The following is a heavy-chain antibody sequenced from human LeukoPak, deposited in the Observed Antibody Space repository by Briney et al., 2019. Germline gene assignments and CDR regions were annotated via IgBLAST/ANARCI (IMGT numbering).Heavy chain of an antibody. CDR2: IVVGSGNT. Sequence: GTSVKVSCKASGFTFTSSAMQWVRQARGQRLEWIGWIVVGSGNTNYAQKFQERVTMTRDTSISTAYMELSRLRSDDTAVYYCARGRTPDYWGQGTLVTVSS. CDR1: GFTFTSSA. CDR3: ARGRTPDY. V-gene: IGHV1-58*02. J-gene: IGHJ4*02. D-gene: IGHD2-15*01.